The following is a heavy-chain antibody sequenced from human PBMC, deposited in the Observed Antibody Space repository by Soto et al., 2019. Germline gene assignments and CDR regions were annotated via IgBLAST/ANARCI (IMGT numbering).Heavy chain of an antibody. CDR1: CGSISSGGYS. CDR3: ARGPPFGY. CDR2: IYHSGST. V-gene: IGHV4-30-2*01. Sequence: QLQLQESGSGLVKPLQTLSLTCAVSCGSISSGGYSWRWIRQPPGKGLEWIGYIYHSGSTYYNPSLKSRVTISVDRSKNQFSLKLSSVTAADTAVYYCARGPPFGYWGQGTLVTVSS. D-gene: IGHD3-10*01. J-gene: IGHJ4*02.